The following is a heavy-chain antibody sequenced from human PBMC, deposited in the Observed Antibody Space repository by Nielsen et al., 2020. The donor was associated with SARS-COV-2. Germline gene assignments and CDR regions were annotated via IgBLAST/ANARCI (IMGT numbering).Heavy chain of an antibody. J-gene: IGHJ6*02. V-gene: IGHV5-51*01. D-gene: IGHD5-24*01. CDR1: GYSFTSYW. Sequence: KVSCKGSGYSFTSYWIGWVRQMPGKGLEWMGIIYPGDSYTSYSPSFEGHVTISADKSVSTAYLHWSSLKASDSATYYCALDGSGEGLDVWGQGTTVTVSS. CDR3: ALDGSGEGLDV. CDR2: IYPGDSYT.